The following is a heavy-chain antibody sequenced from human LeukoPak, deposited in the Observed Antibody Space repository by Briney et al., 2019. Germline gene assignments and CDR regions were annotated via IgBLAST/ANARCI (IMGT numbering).Heavy chain of an antibody. CDR3: ARGSGGDGSGSL. V-gene: IGHV4-59*01. Sequence: PSETLPLTCTVSGDSISTYYWSWIRQPPGKGLEWIGYIYYSVTSDYNPSLKSRVTMSVDMSTNQISLKLSSVTAADTAVYYCARGSGGDGSGSLWGRGTLVTVSS. D-gene: IGHD3-10*01. CDR1: GDSISTYY. CDR2: IYYSVTS. J-gene: IGHJ4*02.